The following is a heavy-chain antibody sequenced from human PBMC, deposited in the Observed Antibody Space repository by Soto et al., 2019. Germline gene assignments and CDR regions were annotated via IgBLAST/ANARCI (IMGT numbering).Heavy chain of an antibody. CDR2: TYYRAKWYK. Sequence: QTLSHTCAISGDSVSSNSAAWNWIRQSPSRGLEWLGRTYYRAKWYKDYAVSVKSRITINPDTSKNQCSLQLNSVTPEDTAVYYCVKQAHGLDGVAFDYWGQGTQVTVSS. CDR3: VKQAHGLDGVAFDY. V-gene: IGHV6-1*01. D-gene: IGHD2-15*01. J-gene: IGHJ4*02. CDR1: GDSVSSNSAA.